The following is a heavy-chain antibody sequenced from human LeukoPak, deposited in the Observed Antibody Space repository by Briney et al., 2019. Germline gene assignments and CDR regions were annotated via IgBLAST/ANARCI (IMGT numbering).Heavy chain of an antibody. J-gene: IGHJ5*02. Sequence: SETLSLTCAVYGGSFSGYYWSWIRQPPGKGLEWIGETNHSGSTNYNPSLKSRVTISVDTSKNQFSLKLSSVTAADTAVYYCARGTPSGYCSSTSCFVPWGQGTLVTVSS. D-gene: IGHD2-2*01. CDR1: GGSFSGYY. CDR3: ARGTPSGYCSSTSCFVP. CDR2: TNHSGST. V-gene: IGHV4-34*01.